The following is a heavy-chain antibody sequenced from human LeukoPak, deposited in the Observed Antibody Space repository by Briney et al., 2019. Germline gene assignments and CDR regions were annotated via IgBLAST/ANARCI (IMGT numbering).Heavy chain of an antibody. CDR2: IYHSGST. J-gene: IGHJ4*02. CDR1: GGSISSSNW. Sequence: SETLSLTCAVSGGSISSSNWWSWVRQPPGKGLEWIGSIYHSGSTYYNPSLKSRVTISVDTSKNQFSLKLSSVTAADTAVYYCAREGGHGYCSGGSCYPSHFDYWGQGTLVTVSS. D-gene: IGHD2-15*01. CDR3: AREGGHGYCSGGSCYPSHFDY. V-gene: IGHV4-4*02.